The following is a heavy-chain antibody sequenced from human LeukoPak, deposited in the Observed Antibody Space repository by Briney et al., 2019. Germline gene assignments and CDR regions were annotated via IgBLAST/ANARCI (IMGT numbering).Heavy chain of an antibody. D-gene: IGHD5-12*01. J-gene: IGHJ4*02. V-gene: IGHV3-11*01. CDR2: ISSSGNTV. Sequence: PGGSLRLSCAASGFTFSDYYMSWVRQAPGKGLEWVSYISSSGNTVKYADSVKARFTISRDNSKNTLYLQMNSLRAEDTAVYYCAHYSGYRGNLDYWGQGTLVTVSS. CDR3: AHYSGYRGNLDY. CDR1: GFTFSDYY.